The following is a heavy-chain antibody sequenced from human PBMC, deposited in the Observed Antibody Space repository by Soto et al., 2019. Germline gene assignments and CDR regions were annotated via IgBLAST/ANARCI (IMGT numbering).Heavy chain of an antibody. D-gene: IGHD3-3*01. J-gene: IGHJ4*02. V-gene: IGHV4-39*01. CDR1: GGSISSSSYY. CDR2: IYYSGST. CDR3: ARRVYYDFWSGHEGGFDY. Sequence: SETLSLTCTVSGGSISSSSYYWGWIRQPPGKGLEWIGSIYYSGSTYYNPSLKSRVTISVDTSKNQFSLKLSSVTAADTAVYYCARRVYYDFWSGHEGGFDYWGQGTLVTVSS.